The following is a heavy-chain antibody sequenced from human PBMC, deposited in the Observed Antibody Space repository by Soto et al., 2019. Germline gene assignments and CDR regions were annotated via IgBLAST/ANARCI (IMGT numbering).Heavy chain of an antibody. CDR1: GGSVSSGGYF. CDR2: IYNSGST. CDR3: ARGPSADKIDF. Sequence: QVQLQESGPGLVEPSQTLSLTCTVSGGSVSSGGYFWSWIRQPPGEGLEWIGHIYNSGSTYSNPSLRGRVTIAVDPSKSRFSLKLSSVTAADTAVYYCARGPSADKIDFWGQGTLVTVSS. D-gene: IGHD3-3*01. V-gene: IGHV4-30-4*01. J-gene: IGHJ4*02.